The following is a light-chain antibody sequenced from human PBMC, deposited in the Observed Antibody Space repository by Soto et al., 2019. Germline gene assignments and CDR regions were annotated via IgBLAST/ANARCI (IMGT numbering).Light chain of an antibody. V-gene: IGKV1-27*01. J-gene: IGKJ1*01. CDR3: QKYDTAPHT. CDR1: QGISFS. Sequence: DIQMTQSPPSLSASMGERVTITCRASQGISFSLMWYQQKPGKVPKLLIYGASTLQSGVPSRFSGSGSGTDFTLTISSLQPEDVATYYCQKYDTAPHTFGQGTKVEI. CDR2: GAS.